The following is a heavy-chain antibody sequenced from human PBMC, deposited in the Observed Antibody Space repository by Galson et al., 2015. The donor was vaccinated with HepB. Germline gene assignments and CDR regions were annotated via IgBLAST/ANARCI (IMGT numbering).Heavy chain of an antibody. V-gene: IGHV3-30*18. D-gene: IGHD6-19*01. CDR3: AKDPYLYSALAGTMAGFDY. CDR2: ISYDGNKR. CDR1: GFSFSTYG. Sequence: SLRLSCAASGFSFSTYGMHWVRQTPGKGLEWLAVISYDGNKRNYADSVEGRFTISRDNSKNTLFLQMDSLRPDDTAVYYCAKDPYLYSALAGTMAGFDYWGQGTLVTVSS. J-gene: IGHJ4*02.